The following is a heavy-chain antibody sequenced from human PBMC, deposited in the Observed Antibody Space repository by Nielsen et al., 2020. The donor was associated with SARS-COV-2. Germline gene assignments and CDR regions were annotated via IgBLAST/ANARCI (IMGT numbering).Heavy chain of an antibody. D-gene: IGHD6-19*01. Sequence: ASVKVSCKASGYTFTSYYMHWVRQAPGQGLEWMGIINPSGGSTSYAQKFQGRVTMTRDTSTSTVYMELSSLRSEDTAVYYCARKGSRQWLAEYYFDYWGQGTLVTVSS. J-gene: IGHJ4*02. V-gene: IGHV1-46*01. CDR1: GYTFTSYY. CDR3: ARKGSRQWLAEYYFDY. CDR2: INPSGGST.